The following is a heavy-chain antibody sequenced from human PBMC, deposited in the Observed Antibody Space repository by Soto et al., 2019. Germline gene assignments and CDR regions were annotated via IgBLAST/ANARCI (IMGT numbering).Heavy chain of an antibody. CDR1: GDRVSINRAG. CDR2: TYYKSKWYY. D-gene: IGHD1-1*01. CDR3: ARGSWDDVSGHYYMDV. Sequence: SQTVSRTCDICGDRVSINRAGWNWIRQTPSRGLEWLGRTYYKSKWYYTYAASVKSRITVSPDTSKNQFSLQLTSVTPEDTAVYYCARGSWDDVSGHYYMDVWDKGTTVTVSS. V-gene: IGHV6-1*01. J-gene: IGHJ6*03.